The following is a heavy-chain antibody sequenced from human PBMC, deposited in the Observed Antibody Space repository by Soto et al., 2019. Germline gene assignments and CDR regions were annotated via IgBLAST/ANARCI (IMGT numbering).Heavy chain of an antibody. CDR1: GFTFSSYA. Sequence: PGGSLRLSCAASGFTFSSYAMSWVRQAPGKGLQWVATISASGGNIEYADSLKGRFTISRDNSKNSVYLQLSGLTAGDTAVHYCAKVAGGLGYFDLWGRGTLVTVSS. CDR2: ISASGGNI. V-gene: IGHV3-23*01. J-gene: IGHJ2*01. D-gene: IGHD3-16*01. CDR3: AKVAGGLGYFDL.